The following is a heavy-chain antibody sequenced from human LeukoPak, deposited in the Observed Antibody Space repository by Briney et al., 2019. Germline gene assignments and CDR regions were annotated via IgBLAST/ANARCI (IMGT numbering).Heavy chain of an antibody. V-gene: IGHV1-69*05. CDR2: IIPLFGTA. CDR3: ARVFARGGEISGSYYYY. Sequence: GSSVKVSYKASGGTFSTYAVNWVRQAPGQGLEWMGGIIPLFGTANYAQKSQGRVTITTDESTTTAYMELSSLRSEDTAIYYCARVFARGGEISGSYYYYWGQGTLVTVSS. CDR1: GGTFSTYA. J-gene: IGHJ4*02. D-gene: IGHD3-10*01.